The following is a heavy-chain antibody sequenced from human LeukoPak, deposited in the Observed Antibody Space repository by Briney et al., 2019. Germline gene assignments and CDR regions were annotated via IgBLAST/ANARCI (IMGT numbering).Heavy chain of an antibody. J-gene: IGHJ4*02. Sequence: ASVKVSCKASGYTFTGYYMHWVRQAPGQGLEWMGWINPNSGATNYAQKFQGWVTMTRDTSISTAYMELSRLRSDDTAVYYCARGGIYSGYDFPDYWGQGTLVTVSS. CDR3: ARGGIYSGYDFPDY. D-gene: IGHD5-12*01. CDR2: INPNSGAT. V-gene: IGHV1-2*04. CDR1: GYTFTGYY.